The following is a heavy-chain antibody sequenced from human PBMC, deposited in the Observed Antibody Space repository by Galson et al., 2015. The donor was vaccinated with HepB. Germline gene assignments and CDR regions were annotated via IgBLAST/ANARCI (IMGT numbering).Heavy chain of an antibody. J-gene: IGHJ3*02. CDR2: IKADGSEK. CDR3: ARGGVAGGFDI. Sequence: SLRLSCAASGFTLSTIWMAWGRQAPGKGLEWVAHIKADGSEKYSVDSVKGRFTLSRDNAKNSLYLQMNSLRVEDTAIYYCARGGVAGGFDIWGQGTMVTVSS. CDR1: GFTLSTIW. V-gene: IGHV3-7*01. D-gene: IGHD2-15*01.